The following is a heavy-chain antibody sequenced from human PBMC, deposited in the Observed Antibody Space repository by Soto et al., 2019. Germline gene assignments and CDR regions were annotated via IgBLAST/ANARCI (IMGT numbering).Heavy chain of an antibody. J-gene: IGHJ4*02. V-gene: IGHV2-5*02. D-gene: IGHD6-19*01. CDR2: IYWDDDK. Sequence: QITLKESGPTLVKPTQTLTLTCSFSGFSLSTSGVGVGWIRQPPGKAMEWLALIYWDDDKRYSPSLKSRLTITKDTSKNQVVLTMTNMAPVDTATYYGARRGSSGGGFYYFDYWGQGTLVTVSS. CDR1: GFSLSTSGVG. CDR3: ARRGSSGGGFYYFDY.